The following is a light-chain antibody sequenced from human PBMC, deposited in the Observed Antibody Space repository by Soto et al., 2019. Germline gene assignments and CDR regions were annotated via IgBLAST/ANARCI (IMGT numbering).Light chain of an antibody. V-gene: IGKV3-15*01. CDR3: QQYDKWPPWT. CDR2: GAS. CDR1: QSVGSN. Sequence: EIVMTQSPATLSVSPGGRVILSCRASQSVGSNLAWYQQRPGQAPRLLIFGASTRATGFPARFSGSGSGTEFTLTISSLQSEDFAVYYCQQYDKWPPWTFGQGTKVEIK. J-gene: IGKJ1*01.